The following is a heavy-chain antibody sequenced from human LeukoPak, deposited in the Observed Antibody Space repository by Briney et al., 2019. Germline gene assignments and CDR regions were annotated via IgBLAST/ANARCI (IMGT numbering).Heavy chain of an antibody. J-gene: IGHJ4*02. V-gene: IGHV3-30*02. CDR3: ASNEGY. Sequence: PGGSLRLSCAASGFSFSKYSMHWVRQAPGKGLECMAYIRYDGINKYYADSMRGRITISRDNSKNTLYLQMNSLRPEDTAVYYCASNEGYWGQGTLVTVSS. CDR1: GFSFSKYS. CDR2: IRYDGINK.